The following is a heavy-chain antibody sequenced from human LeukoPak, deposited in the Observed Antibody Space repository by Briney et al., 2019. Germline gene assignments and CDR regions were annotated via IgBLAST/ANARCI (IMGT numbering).Heavy chain of an antibody. CDR1: GGSISSGGYY. J-gene: IGHJ4*02. Sequence: TSETLSLTCTVSGGSISSGGYYWSWIRQHPGKGLEWIGYIYYSGSTYYNPSLKSRVTMSVDTSKNQFSLKLSSVTAADTAVYYCARGYSGYDWGYYFDYWGQGTLVTVSS. D-gene: IGHD5-12*01. V-gene: IGHV4-31*03. CDR2: IYYSGST. CDR3: ARGYSGYDWGYYFDY.